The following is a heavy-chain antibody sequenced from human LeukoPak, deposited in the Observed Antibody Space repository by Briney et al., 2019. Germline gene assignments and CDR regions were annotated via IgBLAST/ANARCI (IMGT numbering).Heavy chain of an antibody. D-gene: IGHD2-2*01. J-gene: IGHJ6*02. V-gene: IGHV4-30-4*01. CDR3: ARARYCSSTSRHGGYYYGMDV. CDR1: GGSISSGDYY. Sequence: SETLSLTCTVSGGSISSGDYYWSWIRQPPGKGLGWIGYIYYSGSTYYNPSLKSRVTISVDTSKNQFSLKLSSVTAADTAVYYCARARYCSSTSRHGGYYYGMDVWGQGTTVTVSS. CDR2: IYYSGST.